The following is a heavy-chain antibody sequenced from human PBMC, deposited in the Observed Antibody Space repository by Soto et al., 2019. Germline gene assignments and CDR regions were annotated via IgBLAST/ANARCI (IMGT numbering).Heavy chain of an antibody. J-gene: IGHJ4*02. CDR3: ARALGSWGAYYFDY. V-gene: IGHV2-5*02. D-gene: IGHD3-16*01. CDR2: IYWDDDK. Sequence: QITLKESGPPLVKPTQTLTLTCTFSGFSLNTYGVGVGWIRQPPGKAPEWLALIYWDDDKRYSPSLKSRLTITKDTSKNQVVLTMTNMDPVDTVTYYCARALGSWGAYYFDYWGQGTLVTVSS. CDR1: GFSLNTYGVG.